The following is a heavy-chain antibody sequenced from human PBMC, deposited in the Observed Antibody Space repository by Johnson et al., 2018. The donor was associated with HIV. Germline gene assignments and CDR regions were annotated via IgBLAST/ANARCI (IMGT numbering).Heavy chain of an antibody. Sequence: QVQLVESGGGVVQPGRSLRLSCAASGFTFSSYGMHWVRQAPGKGLEWVAFIRYDGSNKYYTDSVTGRFPISRDNSKNTLYLQMNSLRVEDTAVYYCAKGEQLVISRKGHDAFDIWGQGTMVTVSS. J-gene: IGHJ3*02. V-gene: IGHV3-30*02. D-gene: IGHD6-6*01. CDR2: IRYDGSNK. CDR3: AKGEQLVISRKGHDAFDI. CDR1: GFTFSSYG.